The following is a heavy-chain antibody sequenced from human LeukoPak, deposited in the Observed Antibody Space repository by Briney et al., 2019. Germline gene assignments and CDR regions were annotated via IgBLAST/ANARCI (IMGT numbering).Heavy chain of an antibody. V-gene: IGHV1-2*02. CDR2: INPNSGGT. CDR3: ARGEMWGYYFDY. D-gene: IGHD5-24*01. CDR1: GYTFTGYY. J-gene: IGHJ4*02. Sequence: ASVKVSCKASGYTFTGYYMHWVRQAPGQGLELMGWINPNSGGTNYAQKFQGRVTMTRDTSISTAYMELSRLRSDDTAVYYCARGEMWGYYFDYWGQGTLVTVSS.